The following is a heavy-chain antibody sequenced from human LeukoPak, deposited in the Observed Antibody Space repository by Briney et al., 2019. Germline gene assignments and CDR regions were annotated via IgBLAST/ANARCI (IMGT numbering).Heavy chain of an antibody. J-gene: IGHJ6*02. CDR2: IKQDGSEK. Sequence: PGGSPRLSCAASGFTFSNAWMSWVRQAPGKGLEWVANIKQDGSEKYYVDSVKGRFTISRDNAKNSLYLQMNSLRAEDTAVYYCARGPQGEYYYYGMDVWGQGTTVTVSS. CDR1: GFTFSNAW. CDR3: ARGPQGEYYYYGMDV. V-gene: IGHV3-7*03.